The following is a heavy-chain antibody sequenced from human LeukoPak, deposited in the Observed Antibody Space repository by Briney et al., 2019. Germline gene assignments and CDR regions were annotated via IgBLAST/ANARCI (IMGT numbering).Heavy chain of an antibody. CDR3: ARENTMVRGAFDAFDI. V-gene: IGHV4-59*01. D-gene: IGHD3-10*01. Sequence: SETLSLTCTVSGGSISGSYWSWIRKPPGKGLEWIGYIYYSGSTNYNPYLKSRVTILVDTSNNQFSLRLNSVTAADTAVYYCARENTMVRGAFDAFDIWGQGTMVTVSS. CDR2: IYYSGST. CDR1: GGSISGSY. J-gene: IGHJ3*02.